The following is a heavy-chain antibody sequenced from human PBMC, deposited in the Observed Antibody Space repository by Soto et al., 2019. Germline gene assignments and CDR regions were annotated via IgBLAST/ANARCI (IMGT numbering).Heavy chain of an antibody. J-gene: IGHJ4*02. Sequence: SETLSLTCAVYGGSFSGYYWSWIRQPPGKELEWIGEINHSGSTNYNPSLKSRVTMSADTSKGQFSLKLSAVTAADTAVYYCARGRCSATYCYSNFDSWGQGTLVTV. V-gene: IGHV4-34*01. D-gene: IGHD2-15*01. CDR1: GGSFSGYY. CDR3: ARGRCSATYCYSNFDS. CDR2: INHSGST.